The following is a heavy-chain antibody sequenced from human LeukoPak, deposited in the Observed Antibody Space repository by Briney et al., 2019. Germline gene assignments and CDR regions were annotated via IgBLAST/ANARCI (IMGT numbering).Heavy chain of an antibody. CDR1: GYTFTSYA. CDR3: ARGAAVAGFEFDY. CDR2: INAGNGNT. Sequence: ASVKVSCKASGYTFTSYAMHWVRQAPGQRLEWMGWINAGNGNTKYSQKFQGRVTITKDTSASTAYMELSSLRSEDTAVYYCARGAAVAGFEFDYWGQGTLVTVSS. J-gene: IGHJ4*02. D-gene: IGHD6-19*01. V-gene: IGHV1-3*01.